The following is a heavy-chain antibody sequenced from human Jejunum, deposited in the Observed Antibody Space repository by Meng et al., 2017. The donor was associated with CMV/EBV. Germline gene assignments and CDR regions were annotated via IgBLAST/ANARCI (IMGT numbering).Heavy chain of an antibody. Sequence: CKVSGYTFTAYYIHWVQQAPGKGLEWMGLVDPEDGETIYAEKSQGRVTISADTSTDTIYMELSSLRSEDTAVYFCALGLYTTSWFFDLWGRGTLVTVSS. D-gene: IGHD1-14*01. J-gene: IGHJ2*01. CDR3: ALGLYTTSWFFDL. CDR2: VDPEDGET. V-gene: IGHV1-69-2*01. CDR1: GYTFTAYY.